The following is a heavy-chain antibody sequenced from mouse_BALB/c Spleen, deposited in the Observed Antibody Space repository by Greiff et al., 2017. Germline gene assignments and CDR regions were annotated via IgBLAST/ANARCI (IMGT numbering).Heavy chain of an antibody. Sequence: VQRVESGPELVRPGVSVKISCKGSGYTFTDYAMHWVKQSHAKSLEWIGVISTYYGNTNYNQKFKGKATMTVDKSSSTAYMELARLTSEDSAIYYCARSYDRYFDVWGAGTTVTVSS. V-gene: IGHV1-67*01. CDR3: ARSYDRYFDV. CDR1: GYTFTDYA. J-gene: IGHJ1*01. CDR2: ISTYYGNT. D-gene: IGHD2-12*01.